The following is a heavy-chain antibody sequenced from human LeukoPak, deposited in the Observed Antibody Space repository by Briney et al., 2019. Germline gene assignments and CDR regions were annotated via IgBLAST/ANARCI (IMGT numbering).Heavy chain of an antibody. D-gene: IGHD6-13*01. J-gene: IGHJ4*02. Sequence: SETLSLTCAVYGGSFSGYSWNWIRQPPGKGLEWIGEISHSGITNYNPSLKSRVTISVDTSKNQFSLKLSSVTAADTAVYYYARGAAYFDYWGQGTLVTVSS. CDR3: ARGAAYFDY. CDR2: ISHSGIT. V-gene: IGHV4-34*01. CDR1: GGSFSGYS.